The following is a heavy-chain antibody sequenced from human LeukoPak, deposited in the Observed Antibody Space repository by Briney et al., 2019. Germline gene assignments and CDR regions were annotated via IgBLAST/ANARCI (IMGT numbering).Heavy chain of an antibody. CDR3: ARDGHRMYYYESSDYRFDS. Sequence: GASVTVSCKASGYTFTSYGISWVRQAPGQGLEWMGWISAYNGYTKYAQKFQGRVTMTRDTSTSTAYMELRSLRSDDTAVYFCARDGHRMYYYESSDYRFDSWVQGTLVTVSS. CDR1: GYTFTSYG. D-gene: IGHD3-22*01. CDR2: ISAYNGYT. J-gene: IGHJ4*02. V-gene: IGHV1-18*01.